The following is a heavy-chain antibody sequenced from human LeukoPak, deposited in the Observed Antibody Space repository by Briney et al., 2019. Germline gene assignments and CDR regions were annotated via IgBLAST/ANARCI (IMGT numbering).Heavy chain of an antibody. Sequence: GGSLRLSCAASGLAFSSYAMSWVRQAPGKGLEWVSTISVASNTFYADSVKGRFTISRDNTKNTLYLQMNSLRAEDTAVYYCAKDLGRIQTYGMYVWGQGTTVTVSS. CDR2: ISVASNT. CDR3: AKDLGRIQTYGMYV. CDR1: GLAFSSYA. J-gene: IGHJ6*02. V-gene: IGHV3-23*01.